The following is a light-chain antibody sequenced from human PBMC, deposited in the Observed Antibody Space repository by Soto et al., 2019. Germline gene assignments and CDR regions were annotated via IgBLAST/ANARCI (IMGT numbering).Light chain of an antibody. J-gene: IGKJ5*01. CDR3: QQYGTSPTA. Sequence: EIVLTQSPGTLSLSPGERATLSCRASQNVGGRFLAWYQQKPGQAPGLLINVASTRATGIPDRFSGSGSGTDFTLTISRLEPEDFAVYYCQQYGTSPTAFGQGTRLEIK. CDR1: QNVGGRF. V-gene: IGKV3-20*01. CDR2: VAS.